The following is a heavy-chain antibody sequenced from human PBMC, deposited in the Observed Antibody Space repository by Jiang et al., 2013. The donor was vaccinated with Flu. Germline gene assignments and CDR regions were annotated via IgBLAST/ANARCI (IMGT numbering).Heavy chain of an antibody. V-gene: IGHV1-69*04. CDR2: IIPMTGSP. CDR1: GGTFSSYA. Sequence: SGAEVKVSCKASGGTFSSYAINWVRQAPGQGLEWMARIIPMTGSPQYAQKFQGRVTISADKSTYTVHMYLISLRSDDTAVYYCARGPRRQCSGTSCYDLAQWGQGTLVTVAA. D-gene: IGHD2-2*01. CDR3: ARGPRRQCSGTSCYDLAQ. J-gene: IGHJ4*02.